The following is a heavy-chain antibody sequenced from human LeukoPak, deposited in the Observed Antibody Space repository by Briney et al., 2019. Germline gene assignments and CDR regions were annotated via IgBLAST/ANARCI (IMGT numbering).Heavy chain of an antibody. J-gene: IGHJ4*02. Sequence: GGTLRLSCAASGFTFSSYGMSWVRQAPGKGLEWVANIQQDGRETYYVDSVKGRFTISRDNAKNSLFLQMNSLRAEDTAVYYCARERTYSSAWSPLDYFDYWGQGTLVTVSS. CDR2: IQQDGRET. CDR3: ARERTYSSAWSPLDYFDY. CDR1: GFTFSSYG. V-gene: IGHV3-7*01. D-gene: IGHD6-19*01.